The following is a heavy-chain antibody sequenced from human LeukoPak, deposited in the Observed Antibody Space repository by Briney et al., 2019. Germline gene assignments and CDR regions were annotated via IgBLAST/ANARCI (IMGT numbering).Heavy chain of an antibody. V-gene: IGHV3-23*01. CDR3: AKDKEYCSGGSCYLNFQH. CDR1: GFTFSSYA. J-gene: IGHJ1*01. Sequence: GGSLRLSCAASGFTFSSYAMSWVRQAPGKGLEWVSAISGSGGSTYYADSVKGWFTISGDNSKNTLYLQMNSLRAEDTAVYYCAKDKEYCSGGSCYLNFQHWGQGTLVTVSS. CDR2: ISGSGGST. D-gene: IGHD2-15*01.